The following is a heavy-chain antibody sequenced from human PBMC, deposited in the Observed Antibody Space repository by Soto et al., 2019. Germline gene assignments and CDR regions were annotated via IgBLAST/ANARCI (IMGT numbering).Heavy chain of an antibody. D-gene: IGHD6-13*01. CDR2: ISSSSSTI. J-gene: IGHJ5*02. CDR3: ARHPERIAEIGWFDP. CDR1: GFTFSSYS. V-gene: IGHV3-48*01. Sequence: EVQLVESEGGLVQPGGSLRLSCAASGFTFSSYSMNWVRQAPGKGLEWVSYISSSSSTIYYADSVKGRFTISRDNDKNSLYLQMNSLRAEDTAVYYCARHPERIAEIGWFDPWGQGTLVTVSS.